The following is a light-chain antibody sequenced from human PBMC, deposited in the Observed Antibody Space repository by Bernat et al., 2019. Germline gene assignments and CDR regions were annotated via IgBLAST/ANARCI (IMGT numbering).Light chain of an antibody. CDR1: SSDVGGYNY. CDR3: GSYTRSSTLV. J-gene: IGLJ3*02. CDR2: DVS. V-gene: IGLV2-14*03. Sequence: QSALTQPASVSGSPGQSITISCTGTSSDVGGYNYVSWYQQHPGKAPKLMIYDVSDRPSGISNRFSGSKSGNTASLTISGLLAEDEADYYCGSYTRSSTLVFGGGTKLPVL.